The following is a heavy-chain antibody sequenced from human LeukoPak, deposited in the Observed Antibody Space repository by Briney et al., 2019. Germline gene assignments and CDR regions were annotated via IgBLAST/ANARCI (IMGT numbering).Heavy chain of an antibody. CDR1: GFTFSSYS. Sequence: GGSLRLSCAASGFTFSSYSMNWVRQAPGKGLEWVSSISSSSSYIYYADSVKGRFTISRDNAKNSLYLQMNSLRAEDTAVYYCARVRPDRLVLGGFDYWGQGTLVTVSS. V-gene: IGHV3-21*01. D-gene: IGHD6-19*01. CDR2: ISSSSSYI. CDR3: ARVRPDRLVLGGFDY. J-gene: IGHJ4*02.